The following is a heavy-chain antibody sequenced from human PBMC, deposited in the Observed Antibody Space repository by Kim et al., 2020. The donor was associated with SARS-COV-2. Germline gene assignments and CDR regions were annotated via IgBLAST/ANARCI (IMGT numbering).Heavy chain of an antibody. D-gene: IGHD5-12*01. CDR1: GFTFSIYW. CDR2: INQPGSEK. CDR3: ARAGGVATVDY. J-gene: IGHJ4*02. Sequence: GGSLRLSCAVSGFTFSIYWLSWVRQVPGKGLEWVANINQPGSEKNYVDSVEGRITISRENAKNSLYLQMSSLRVEETARYYCARAGGVATVDYWGQGTLVTVSS. V-gene: IGHV3-7*01.